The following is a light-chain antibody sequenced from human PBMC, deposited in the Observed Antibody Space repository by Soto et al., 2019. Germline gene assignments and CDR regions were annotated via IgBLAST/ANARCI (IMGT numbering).Light chain of an antibody. J-gene: IGLJ1*01. Sequence: QSALTQPASVSGSPGQSITISCTGTSSDVGSYNLVSWYQQHPGKAPKLMIYEVSTRPSGVSNRFSGSKSGNTASLTISGPQAEDEADYYCCSYAGSSTPFVFGTGTKLTVL. CDR3: CSYAGSSTPFV. V-gene: IGLV2-23*02. CDR1: SSDVGSYNL. CDR2: EVS.